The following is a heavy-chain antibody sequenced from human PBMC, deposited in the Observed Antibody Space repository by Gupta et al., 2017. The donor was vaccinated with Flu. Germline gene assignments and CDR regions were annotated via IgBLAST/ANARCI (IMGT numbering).Heavy chain of an antibody. V-gene: IGHV4-39*01. J-gene: IGHJ4*02. Sequence: VTTDKYCWALVRQADGKGLEWIETLYSSGAQNPNPSLRGGDSMSIDTAKKQLYLKRKAMTAADTGVYSCAGGVGYAALDFWGKGLMVTVSS. D-gene: IGHD2-2*01. CDR2: LYSSGAQ. CDR1: VTTDKYC. CDR3: AGGVGYAALDF.